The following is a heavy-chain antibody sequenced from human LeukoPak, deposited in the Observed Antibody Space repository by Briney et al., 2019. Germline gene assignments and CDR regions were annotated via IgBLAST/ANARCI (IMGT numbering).Heavy chain of an antibody. CDR1: GGSISSGGYS. CDR2: IYHSGST. J-gene: IGHJ4*02. Sequence: SETLSLTCAVSGGSISSGGYSWSWIRQPPGKGLEWIGYIYHSGSTYYNPSLKSRVTISVDRSKNQFSLKLSSVTAADTAVYYCARSSAAARVFDYWAREPWSPSPQ. D-gene: IGHD2-15*01. CDR3: ARSSAAARVFDY. V-gene: IGHV4-30-2*01.